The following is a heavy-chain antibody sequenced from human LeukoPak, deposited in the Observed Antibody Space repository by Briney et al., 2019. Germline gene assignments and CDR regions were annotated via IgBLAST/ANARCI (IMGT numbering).Heavy chain of an antibody. Sequence: PGGSLRLSCGASGFTFSTYIMNWVRQPPGKGLEWVSSISGGSSYIRYTDSLKGRFTISRDNVKNSVYLQMSNLRVEHTAVYFCARDYDSNSASLHYWGQGTLVTVSS. CDR2: ISGGSSYI. CDR3: ARDYDSNSASLHY. CDR1: GFTFSTYI. J-gene: IGHJ4*02. V-gene: IGHV3-21*01. D-gene: IGHD3-16*01.